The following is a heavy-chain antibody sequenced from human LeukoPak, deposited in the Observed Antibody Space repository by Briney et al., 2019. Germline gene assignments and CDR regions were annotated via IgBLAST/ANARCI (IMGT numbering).Heavy chain of an antibody. Sequence: SETLSLTCTVSCGSISNYYWTWIRQPPGKGLESIGYIYNSGNTNYNPSLKSRVTISVDTSKNQFSLELSSVTTSDTAVYYCARALYSASWSYWGPGTLVTVSS. V-gene: IGHV4-59*01. D-gene: IGHD6-13*01. CDR1: CGSISNYY. J-gene: IGHJ4*02. CDR3: ARALYSASWSY. CDR2: IYNSGNT.